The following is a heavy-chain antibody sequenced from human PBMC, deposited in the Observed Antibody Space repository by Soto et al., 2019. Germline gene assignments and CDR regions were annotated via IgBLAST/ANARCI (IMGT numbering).Heavy chain of an antibody. CDR2: ISYDGSNK. CDR3: AKGPLWFGEYYYYMDV. J-gene: IGHJ6*03. CDR1: GFTFSSYG. V-gene: IGHV3-30*18. Sequence: GGSLRLSCAASGFTFSSYGMHWVRQAPGKGLERVAVISYDGSNKYYADSVKGRFTISRDNSKNTLYLQMNSLRAEDTAVYYCAKGPLWFGEYYYYMDVWGKGTTVTV. D-gene: IGHD3-10*01.